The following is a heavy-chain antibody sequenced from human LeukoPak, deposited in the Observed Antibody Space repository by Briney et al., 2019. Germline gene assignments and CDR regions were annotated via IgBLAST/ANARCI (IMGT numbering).Heavy chain of an antibody. Sequence: SVKVSCKASGFTFTSSAMQWVRQARGQRLEWIGWIVVGSGNTNYAQKFQERVTITRDMSTSTAYMELSSLRSEDTAVYYCASDSSGTGAFDIWGQGTMVTVSS. CDR3: ASDSSGTGAFDI. J-gene: IGHJ3*02. V-gene: IGHV1-58*02. CDR1: GFTFTSSA. CDR2: IVVGSGNT. D-gene: IGHD3-22*01.